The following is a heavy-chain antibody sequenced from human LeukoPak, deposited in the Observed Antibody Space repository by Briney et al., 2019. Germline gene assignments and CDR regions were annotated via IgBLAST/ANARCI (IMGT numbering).Heavy chain of an antibody. J-gene: IGHJ6*04. CDR2: ISGDGRTI. V-gene: IGHV3-74*01. CDR1: GFTVSNYW. CDR3: ARENWDIVAVPMDV. D-gene: IGHD2-15*01. Sequence: HPGGSLRLSCAASGFTVSNYWMSWVRQAPGKGLVWISRISGDGRTISYADSVKGRFTISRDNAKNTVSLQMNSLRGEDTAVYYCARENWDIVAVPMDVWGKGTTVTVSS.